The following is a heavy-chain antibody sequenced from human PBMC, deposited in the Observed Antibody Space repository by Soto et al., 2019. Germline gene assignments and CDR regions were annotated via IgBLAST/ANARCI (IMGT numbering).Heavy chain of an antibody. CDR3: ARSLSSSWYNYYYYGMDV. J-gene: IGHJ6*02. Sequence: RASVKVSCKASGYTFTSYDINWVRQATGQGLEWMGWMNPNSGNTGYAQKFQGRVTMTRNTSISTAYMELSSLRSEDTAVYYCARSLSSSWYNYYYYGMDVWGQGTTVTVSS. D-gene: IGHD6-13*01. CDR2: MNPNSGNT. V-gene: IGHV1-8*01. CDR1: GYTFTSYD.